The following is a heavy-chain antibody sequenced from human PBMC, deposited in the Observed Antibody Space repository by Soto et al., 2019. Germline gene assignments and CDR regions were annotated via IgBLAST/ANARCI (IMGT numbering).Heavy chain of an antibody. Sequence: EVKVVESRGGLVQPGGSLRLSCAASGFTFSTYWMHWVRQVPGKGLVWVSRIKGDGSSLSYADSVKGRFTISRDNVENTVYLQMGSLRADDTALYYCARGLKNYYGVDVWGQGTTVTVSS. CDR3: ARGLKNYYGVDV. CDR2: IKGDGSSL. CDR1: GFTFSTYW. V-gene: IGHV3-74*01. J-gene: IGHJ6*02.